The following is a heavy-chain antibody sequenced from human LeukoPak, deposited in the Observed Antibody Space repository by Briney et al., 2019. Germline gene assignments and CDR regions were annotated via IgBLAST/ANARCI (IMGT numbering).Heavy chain of an antibody. V-gene: IGHV1-2*06. D-gene: IGHD5-24*01. CDR3: AKTFNSRWLLGDY. Sequence: ASVKVSCKASGYAFTNYYIHWVRQAPGQGLEWMGRINPTSGGTNYAQKFQGRVTMTRDTSISTAYMELSSLRSDDTAVYYCAKTFNSRWLLGDYWGQGTLVTVSS. CDR1: GYAFTNYY. J-gene: IGHJ4*02. CDR2: INPTSGGT.